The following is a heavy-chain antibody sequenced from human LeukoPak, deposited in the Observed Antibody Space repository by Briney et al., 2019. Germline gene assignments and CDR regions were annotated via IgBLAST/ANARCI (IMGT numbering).Heavy chain of an antibody. D-gene: IGHD6-19*01. CDR1: GGSFSGYQ. Sequence: SETLSLTCAVYGGSFSGYQWSWIRQPPGKGLELIGEINHSGSANYNPSLKSRVTISVDTSKNQFSLKLRSVTAADTAVYYCARARGAVAIDYWGQGTLVTVSS. J-gene: IGHJ4*02. CDR2: INHSGSA. V-gene: IGHV4-34*01. CDR3: ARARGAVAIDY.